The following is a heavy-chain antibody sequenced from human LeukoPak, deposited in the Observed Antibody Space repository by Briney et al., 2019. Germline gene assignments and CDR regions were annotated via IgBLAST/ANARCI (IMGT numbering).Heavy chain of an antibody. V-gene: IGHV3-30*02. Sequence: PGGSLRLSCATSGFTFSHYGMHWVRQAPGRGLDWVAHIRYDESDKYYADSVKGRFTISRDISKNTVYLQMNSLRVEDTAVYYYAKDFNWAFDYWGQGTLVTVSS. D-gene: IGHD1-1*01. CDR2: IRYDESDK. J-gene: IGHJ4*02. CDR1: GFTFSHYG. CDR3: AKDFNWAFDY.